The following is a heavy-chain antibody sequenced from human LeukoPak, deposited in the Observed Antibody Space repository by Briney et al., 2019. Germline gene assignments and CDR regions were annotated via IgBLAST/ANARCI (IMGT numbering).Heavy chain of an antibody. CDR3: AKDNRGANAPRTVGAPLF. D-gene: IGHD3-10*01. J-gene: IGHJ4*02. V-gene: IGHV3-30*02. CDR2: IRDDVSKK. CDR1: GFTFSSYG. Sequence: TVGSLRLSCAASGFTFSSYGMHWVRQAPGKGLEWVAFIRDDVSKKYYSDSVKGRFTISRDNSKNTLYLQINSLRSEDTAAYYCAKDNRGANAPRTVGAPLFWGQGTLVTVSS.